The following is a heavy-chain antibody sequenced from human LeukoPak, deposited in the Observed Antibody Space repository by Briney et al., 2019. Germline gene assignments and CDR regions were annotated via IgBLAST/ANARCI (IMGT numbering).Heavy chain of an antibody. V-gene: IGHV4-39*07. Sequence: PSETLSLTCTVSGGSISSSSYYWGWIRQPPGKGLEWIGEINHSGSTNYNPSLKGRVTISVDTSKNQFSLKLSSVTAADTAVYYCARGLSSGWYRFSGYYMDVWGKGTTVTVSS. D-gene: IGHD6-19*01. J-gene: IGHJ6*03. CDR2: INHSGST. CDR3: ARGLSSGWYRFSGYYMDV. CDR1: GGSISSSSYY.